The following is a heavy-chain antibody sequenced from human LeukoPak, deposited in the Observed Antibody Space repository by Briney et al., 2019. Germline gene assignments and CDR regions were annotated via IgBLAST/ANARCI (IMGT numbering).Heavy chain of an antibody. CDR1: GYTFTYYG. CDR2: ISAYNGNT. V-gene: IGHV1-18*01. D-gene: IGHD3-22*01. CDR3: AREPRSTYYYDSSAPYSFYYMDV. J-gene: IGHJ6*03. Sequence: ASVKVSCKASGYTFTYYGINWVRQAPGQGLEWMGWISAYNGNTNYAQKLQGRVTMTTDTSTTTAYMELRSLRSDDTAVYYCAREPRSTYYYDSSAPYSFYYMDVWGKGTTVTVSS.